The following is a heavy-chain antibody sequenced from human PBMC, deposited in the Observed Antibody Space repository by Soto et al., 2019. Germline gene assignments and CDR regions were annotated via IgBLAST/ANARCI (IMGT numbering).Heavy chain of an antibody. CDR1: EKSFDNFA. V-gene: IGHV1-3*01. CDR2: INVGDDKT. Sequence: QVQLVQSGAEVKKPGASVRLSCKVSEKSFDNFAVHWVRQTPGQRPEWMGRINVGDDKTKYSEKFQGRVIVSYDTSATTAYMELRALSSEDTAVYYCAGAKYDYIWGSYHPFDQWAQGAQVTVAS. D-gene: IGHD3-16*02. CDR3: AGAKYDYIWGSYHPFDQ. J-gene: IGHJ4*02.